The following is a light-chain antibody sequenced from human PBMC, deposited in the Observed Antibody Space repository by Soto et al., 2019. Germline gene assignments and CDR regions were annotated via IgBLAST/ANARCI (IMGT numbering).Light chain of an antibody. CDR3: HYYVGSPWA. Sequence: EIVLTQSPGTLSLSPGERATLSCRASQCVNIFLAWFQQKPGQAPRLLIFHASNRATGVPDRFSGSGSGTDFTLTITRLEPEDSAVYYCHYYVGSPWACGQGTRVEIK. V-gene: IGKV3-20*01. J-gene: IGKJ1*01. CDR1: QCVNIF. CDR2: HAS.